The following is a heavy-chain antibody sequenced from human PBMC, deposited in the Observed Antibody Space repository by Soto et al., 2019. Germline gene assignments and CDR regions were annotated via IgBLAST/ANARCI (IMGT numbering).Heavy chain of an antibody. CDR3: AKGQGWSYYYDS. D-gene: IGHD2-15*01. CDR2: IGGSGGT. V-gene: IGHV3-23*01. J-gene: IGHJ4*01. CDR1: GFTFSSYA. Sequence: EVQLLESGGGLVQPGGSLRLSCAASGFTFSSYAMSWVRLAPGKGLEWFSSIGGSGGTYYADSVKGRFIISRDNSKNMLYLHLNSLRAEDTAMYYCAKGQGWSYYYDSWGHGTLVTVSS.